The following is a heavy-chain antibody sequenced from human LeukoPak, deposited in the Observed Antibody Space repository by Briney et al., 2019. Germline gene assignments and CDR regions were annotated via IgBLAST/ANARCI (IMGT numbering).Heavy chain of an antibody. D-gene: IGHD5-12*01. CDR2: VYYSGTT. CDR3: ARELQLRSGALDI. CDR1: GGSISSYY. Sequence: SETLSLTCTVSGGSISSYYWSWLRQPPGKGLEWIGYVYYSGTTGYSPSLKSRVTMSVDTSSNQFSLKLYSVTAADTAVYYCARELQLRSGALDIWGQGTMVSVSS. J-gene: IGHJ3*02. V-gene: IGHV4-59*01.